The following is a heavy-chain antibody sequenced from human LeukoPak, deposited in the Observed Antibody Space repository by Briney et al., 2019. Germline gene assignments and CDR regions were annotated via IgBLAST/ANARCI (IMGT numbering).Heavy chain of an antibody. J-gene: IGHJ4*02. D-gene: IGHD3-3*01. CDR1: GYTFTGYY. V-gene: IGHV1-2*02. CDR2: INPNSGGT. CDR3: ARDDDFWSGWVQNFDY. Sequence: GASVKVSCKASGYTFTGYYMHWVRQAPGQGLEWMGWINPNSGGTNYAQKFQGRVTMTRDTSISTAYMELSRLRSDDTAVYYCARDDDFWSGWVQNFDYWGQGTLVTVSS.